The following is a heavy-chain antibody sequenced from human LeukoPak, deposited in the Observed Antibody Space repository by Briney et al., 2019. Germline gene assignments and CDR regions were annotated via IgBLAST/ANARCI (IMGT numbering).Heavy chain of an antibody. Sequence: GGSVRLSCAASGFTFSSYAMHWVRQAPGKGLEYVSAISSNGGSTYYANSVKGRFTISRDNSKNTLYLQMGSLRAEGMAVYYCARDRSGSYLQSYFDYWGQGTLVTVSS. D-gene: IGHD3-10*01. J-gene: IGHJ4*02. CDR3: ARDRSGSYLQSYFDY. CDR2: ISSNGGST. CDR1: GFTFSSYA. V-gene: IGHV3-64*01.